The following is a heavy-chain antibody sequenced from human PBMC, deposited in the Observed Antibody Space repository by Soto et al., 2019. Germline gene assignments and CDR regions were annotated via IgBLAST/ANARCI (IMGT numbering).Heavy chain of an antibody. CDR2: IYSGGST. Sequence: PGGSLRLSCAASGFTVSSNYMSWVRQAPGKGLEWVSVIYSGGSTYYADSVKGRFTISRHNSKNTLYLQMNSLRAEDTAVYYCARGFRFCSVGSCYPRDYYYYYMDVWGKGTTVTVPS. V-gene: IGHV3-53*04. J-gene: IGHJ6*03. D-gene: IGHD2-15*01. CDR3: ARGFRFCSVGSCYPRDYYYYYMDV. CDR1: GFTVSSNY.